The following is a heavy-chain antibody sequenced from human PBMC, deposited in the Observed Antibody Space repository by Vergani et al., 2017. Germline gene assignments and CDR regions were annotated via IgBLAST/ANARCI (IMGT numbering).Heavy chain of an antibody. J-gene: IGHJ3*02. D-gene: IGHD1-1*01. CDR2: IIPIFGTA. Sequence: VQLVQSGAEVKKPGSSVKVSCKASGGTFSSYAISWVRQAPGQGLEWMGGIIPIFGTANYAQKFQGRVTITADESTSTAYMELSSLRSEDTAVYYCARDFPLTTGTTSDAFDIWGQGTMVTVSS. CDR1: GGTFSSYA. CDR3: ARDFPLTTGTTSDAFDI. V-gene: IGHV1-69*01.